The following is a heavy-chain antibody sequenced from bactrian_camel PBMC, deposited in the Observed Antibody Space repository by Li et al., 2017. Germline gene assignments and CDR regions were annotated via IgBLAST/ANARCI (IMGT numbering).Heavy chain of an antibody. CDR1: LNLDSRYC. V-gene: IGHV3S6*01. CDR2: IWSPDHST. D-gene: IGHD5*01. J-gene: IGHJ4*01. Sequence: VQLVESGGGSVQAGGSLRLSCAMSLNLDSRYCLGWIRQVPGKEHEGVALIWSPDHSTYYLDSVKGRFTISLDAAANTLYLQMDSLTPEDTAMYYCAASLGKTYCHAAFFLTRSRPNFGQMGQGTQVTVS.